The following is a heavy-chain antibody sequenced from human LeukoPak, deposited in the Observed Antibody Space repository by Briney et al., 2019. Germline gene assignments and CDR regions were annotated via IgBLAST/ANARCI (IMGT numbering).Heavy chain of an antibody. CDR2: ISYDGSDK. Sequence: GGSLRLSCVASGFTFSSYGMHWVRQAPGKGLEWVAMISYDGSDKYYAESVKGRFTISRDNSKNTLYPQMNSLRDEDTAMYSCATLLLGVGGDYWGQGTLVTVSS. D-gene: IGHD2-15*01. CDR1: GFTFSSYG. J-gene: IGHJ4*02. V-gene: IGHV3-30*03. CDR3: ATLLLGVGGDY.